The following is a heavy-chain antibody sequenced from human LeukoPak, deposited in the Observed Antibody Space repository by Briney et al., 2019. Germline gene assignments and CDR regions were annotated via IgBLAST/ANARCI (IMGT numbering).Heavy chain of an antibody. CDR1: GGSISSSNW. D-gene: IGHD6-13*01. CDR2: IYHSGST. V-gene: IGHV4-4*02. CDR3: ARVGRAAEDAFDI. Sequence: SGTLSLTCAVSGGSISSSNWWSWVRQPPGKGLEWIGEIYHSGSTNYNPSLKSRVTISVGKSKNQFSLKLSSVTAAGTAVYYCARVGRAAEDAFDIWGQGTMVTVSS. J-gene: IGHJ3*02.